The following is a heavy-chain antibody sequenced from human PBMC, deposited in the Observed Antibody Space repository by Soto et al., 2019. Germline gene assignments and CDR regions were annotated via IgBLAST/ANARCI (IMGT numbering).Heavy chain of an antibody. V-gene: IGHV3-9*01. CDR2: ISWNSGSI. CDR1: GFTFSSYS. CDR3: AKAYGPSNAFDI. J-gene: IGHJ3*02. D-gene: IGHD3-10*01. Sequence: GGSLRLSCAASGFTFSSYSMNWVRQAPGKGLEWVSGISWNSGSIGYADSVKGRFTISRDNAKNSLYLQMNSLRAEDTALYYCAKAYGPSNAFDIWGQGTMVTVSS.